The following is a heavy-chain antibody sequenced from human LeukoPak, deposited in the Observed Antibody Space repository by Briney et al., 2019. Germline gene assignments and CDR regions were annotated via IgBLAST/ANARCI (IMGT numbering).Heavy chain of an antibody. CDR3: ARDVDWNYDL. V-gene: IGHV3-7*01. Sequence: GGSLRLSCAGSGFTFSNYWMNWVRQAPGKGLEWVANIKGSDKGHVDSVKGRFSVSRDDARNSLYLQMDSLRAEDTAVYYCARDVDWNYDLWGQGTVVRVSS. J-gene: IGHJ4*02. CDR1: GFTFSNYW. CDR2: IKGSDK. D-gene: IGHD1-7*01.